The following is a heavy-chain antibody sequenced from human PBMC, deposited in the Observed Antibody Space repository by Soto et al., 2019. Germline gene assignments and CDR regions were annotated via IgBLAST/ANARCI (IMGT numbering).Heavy chain of an antibody. D-gene: IGHD6-19*01. Sequence: QVQLQESGPGLVKPSGTLSLTCAVSGGSISSSNWWSWVRQPPGKGLEWIGEIYHSGSTNYNPSLKSRVTISVDKSKNQFSMKLSSVTAADTAVYYCASQGDLAVAGRRYFQHWGQGTLVTVSS. V-gene: IGHV4-4*02. CDR2: IYHSGST. CDR1: GGSISSSNW. J-gene: IGHJ1*01. CDR3: ASQGDLAVAGRRYFQH.